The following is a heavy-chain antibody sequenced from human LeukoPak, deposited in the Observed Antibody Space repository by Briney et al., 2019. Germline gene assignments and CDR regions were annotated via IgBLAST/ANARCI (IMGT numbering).Heavy chain of an antibody. J-gene: IGHJ4*02. V-gene: IGHV3-30-3*01. CDR2: ISYDGSNK. D-gene: IGHD6-13*01. CDR1: GFTFSSYA. Sequence: GGSLRLSCAASGFTFSSYAMHWVRQAPGKGLEWVAVISYDGSNKYYADSVKGRFTISRDNSKNTPYLQMNSLRAEDTAVYYCARVRVGSWYYFDYWGQGTLVTVSS. CDR3: ARVRVGSWYYFDY.